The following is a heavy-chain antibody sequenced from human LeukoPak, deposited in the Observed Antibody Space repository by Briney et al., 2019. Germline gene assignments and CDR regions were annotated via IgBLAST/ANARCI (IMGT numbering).Heavy chain of an antibody. Sequence: GGSLRLSCAASGSTFSSYAMSWVRQAPGKGLEWVSAISGTGGSTYYADSVKGRFTISRDNSKNTLSLQMNSLRAVDTAVYYRAKDYRGSSSWYDYWVQGTLVTVSS. J-gene: IGHJ4*02. D-gene: IGHD6-13*01. CDR3: AKDYRGSSSWYDY. V-gene: IGHV3-23*01. CDR1: GSTFSSYA. CDR2: ISGTGGST.